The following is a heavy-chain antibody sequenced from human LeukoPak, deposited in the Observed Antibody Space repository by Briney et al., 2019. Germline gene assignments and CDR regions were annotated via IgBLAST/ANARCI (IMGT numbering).Heavy chain of an antibody. Sequence: GGSLRLSCVASGFTFSGYWMHWVRQAPGMGLVWVSRLNSDGTTINYADSVKGRFTISRDNTKNTVYLQMSGLRDDDTALYFCVRGAGGPRNYVLDYWGQGALVSVSS. D-gene: IGHD3-10*02. J-gene: IGHJ4*02. CDR3: VRGAGGPRNYVLDY. CDR1: GFTFSGYW. V-gene: IGHV3-74*01. CDR2: LNSDGTTI.